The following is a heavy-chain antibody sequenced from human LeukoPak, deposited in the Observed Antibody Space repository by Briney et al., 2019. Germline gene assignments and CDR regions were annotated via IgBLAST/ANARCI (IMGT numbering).Heavy chain of an antibody. CDR3: ASTNDFGDYVGA. CDR2: MYHGGST. CDR1: GGSISSGGFS. V-gene: IGHV4-30-2*01. J-gene: IGHJ5*02. Sequence: KPSETLSLTCTASGGSISSGGFSWSWIRQPPGKGLEWIGYMYHGGSTYYNPSLESRVTISVDRSKNQFSLNLSSVTAADTAVYYCASTNDFGDYVGAWGQGTLVTVSS. D-gene: IGHD4-17*01.